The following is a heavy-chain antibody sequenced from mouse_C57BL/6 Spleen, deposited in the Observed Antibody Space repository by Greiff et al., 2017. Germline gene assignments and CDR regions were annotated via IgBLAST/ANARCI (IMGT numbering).Heavy chain of an antibody. Sequence: VQLKQSGPVLVKPGASVKMSCKASGYTFTDYYMNWVKQSHGKSLEWIGVINPYNGGTSYNQKFKGKATLTVDKSSSTAYMELNSLTSEDSAVYYCARRNYEGAMDYWGQGTSVTVSS. V-gene: IGHV1-19*01. CDR3: ARRNYEGAMDY. J-gene: IGHJ4*01. CDR2: INPYNGGT. D-gene: IGHD1-1*01. CDR1: GYTFTDYY.